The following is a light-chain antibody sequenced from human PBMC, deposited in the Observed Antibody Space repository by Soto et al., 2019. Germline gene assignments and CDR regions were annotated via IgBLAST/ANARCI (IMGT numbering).Light chain of an antibody. Sequence: EIVLTQSPGTLSLSPGERATLSCRASQSVSSSYLAWHQQKVGQAPRLLIYGASSRATGVPDRFSGSGSGTDFTLTITRLEPEDFAVYYCQHYGHALWAFGQGTKVEIK. CDR1: QSVSSSY. CDR3: QHYGHALWA. J-gene: IGKJ1*01. CDR2: GAS. V-gene: IGKV3-20*01.